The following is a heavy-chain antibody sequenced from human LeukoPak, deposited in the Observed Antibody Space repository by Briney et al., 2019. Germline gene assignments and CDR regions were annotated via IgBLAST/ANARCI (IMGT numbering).Heavy chain of an antibody. Sequence: GGSLRLSCTASGFTFGDYAMSWFRQAPGKGLEWVGFIRSKAYGGTTEYAASVKGRFTISRDDSKSIAYLQMNSLKTEDTAVYYCTRSGPIVVVTSPGDAFDIWGQGTMVTVSS. CDR1: GFTFGDYA. CDR2: IRSKAYGGTT. J-gene: IGHJ3*02. CDR3: TRSGPIVVVTSPGDAFDI. D-gene: IGHD2-21*02. V-gene: IGHV3-49*03.